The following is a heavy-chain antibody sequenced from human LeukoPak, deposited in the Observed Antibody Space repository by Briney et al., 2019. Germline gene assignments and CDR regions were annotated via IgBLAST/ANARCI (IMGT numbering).Heavy chain of an antibody. V-gene: IGHV4-4*08. CDR3: ARRAYYDSSGYHPTSGYFDL. J-gene: IGHJ2*01. D-gene: IGHD3-22*01. CDR2: IYSSGIT. Sequence: SGTLSLTCTVSGGSMFSYYWNWIRQPPGKGLEWIGYIYSSGITNYSPSLRSRGTISVATSRNQFSLRLTSVTAADTAIYYCARRAYYDSSGYHPTSGYFDLWGRGTLVTVSS. CDR1: GGSMFSYY.